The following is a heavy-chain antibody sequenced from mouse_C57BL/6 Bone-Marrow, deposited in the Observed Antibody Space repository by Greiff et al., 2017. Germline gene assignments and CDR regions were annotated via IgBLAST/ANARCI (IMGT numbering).Heavy chain of an antibody. CDR3: ARAYYSNLFAY. V-gene: IGHV1-80*01. CDR1: GYAFSSYW. D-gene: IGHD2-5*01. Sequence: QVQLQQSGAELVKPGASVKISCKASGYAFSSYWMNWVKQRPGKGLEWIGQIYPGDGDTNYNGKFKGKATLTADKSSSTAYMQLSSLTSADSAVYFCARAYYSNLFAYWGQGTLVTVSA. CDR2: IYPGDGDT. J-gene: IGHJ3*01.